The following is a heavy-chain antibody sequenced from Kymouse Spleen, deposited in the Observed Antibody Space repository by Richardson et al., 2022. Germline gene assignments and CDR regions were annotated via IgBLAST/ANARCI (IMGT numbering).Heavy chain of an antibody. CDR1: GFTFSSYW. D-gene: IGHD6-13*01. CDR2: INSDGSST. J-gene: IGHJ6*02. V-gene: IGHV3-74*01. Sequence: EVQLVESGGGLVQPGGSLRLSCAASGFTFSSYWMHWVRQAPGKGLVWVSRINSDGSSTSYADSVKGRFTISRDNAKNTLYLQMNSLRAEDTAVYYCARDPYSSSWSYYYYYGMDVWGQGTTVTVSS. CDR3: ARDPYSSSWSYYYYYGMDV.